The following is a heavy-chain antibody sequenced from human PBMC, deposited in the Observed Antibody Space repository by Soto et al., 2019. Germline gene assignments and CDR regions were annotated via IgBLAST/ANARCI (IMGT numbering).Heavy chain of an antibody. Sequence: ASVKVSCKASGYTFSNYYIHWVRQAPGQGLEWMGVINPSDDSTTYAQKFQGRLTMTRDTSTSTVYMEVSSLISEDTAVYYCAREALEIIELELGLDVWGQGTTVTVSS. CDR2: INPSDDST. J-gene: IGHJ6*02. D-gene: IGHD6-6*01. V-gene: IGHV1-46*01. CDR1: GYTFSNYY. CDR3: AREALEIIELELGLDV.